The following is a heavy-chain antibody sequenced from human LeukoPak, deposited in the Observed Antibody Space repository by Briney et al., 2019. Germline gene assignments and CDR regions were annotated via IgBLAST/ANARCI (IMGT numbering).Heavy chain of an antibody. CDR3: AREGSMTSRPFVSIDY. J-gene: IGHJ4*02. CDR2: IHTSGST. CDR1: GGSISTYY. V-gene: IGHV4-4*07. Sequence: SSETLSLTCTVSGGSISTYYWSWIRQPAGKGLEWIRRIHTSGSTDYNPSLKSRVTMSVDTSKKQFSLRLSSVTAADTAMYYCAREGSMTSRPFVSIDYWGQGTLVTVSS. D-gene: IGHD6-6*01.